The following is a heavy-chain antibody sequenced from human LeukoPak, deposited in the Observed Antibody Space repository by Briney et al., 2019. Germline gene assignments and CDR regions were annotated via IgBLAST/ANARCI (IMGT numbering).Heavy chain of an antibody. D-gene: IGHD4-17*01. J-gene: IGHJ4*02. CDR1: GFTFSSYE. CDR2: ISSSGSTI. CDR3: ARDYGDYGNDY. Sequence: PGRSLRLSCAASGFTFSSYEMNWVRQAPGKGLEWVSYISSSGSTIYYADSVKGRFTISRDNAKNSLYLQMNSLRAEDTAVYYCARDYGDYGNDYWGQGTLVTVSS. V-gene: IGHV3-48*03.